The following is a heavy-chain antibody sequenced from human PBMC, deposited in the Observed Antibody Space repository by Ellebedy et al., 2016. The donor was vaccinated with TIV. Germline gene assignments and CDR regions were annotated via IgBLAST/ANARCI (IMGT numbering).Heavy chain of an antibody. CDR3: AKDQGWELRSGAFDI. J-gene: IGHJ3*02. CDR1: GFTFSSYG. V-gene: IGHV3-30*18. D-gene: IGHD1-26*01. CDR2: ISYDGSNK. Sequence: GESLKISXAAPGFTFSSYGMHWVRQAPGKGLEWVAVISYDGSNKYYADSVKGRFTISRDNSKNTLYLQMNSLRAEDTAVYYCAKDQGWELRSGAFDIWGQGTMVTVSS.